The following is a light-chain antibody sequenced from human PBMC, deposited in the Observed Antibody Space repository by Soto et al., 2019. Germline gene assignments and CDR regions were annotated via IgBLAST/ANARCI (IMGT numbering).Light chain of an antibody. Sequence: QSVLTQPASMSGSPGQSITISCTGTSSDVGSYYPVSWFQQHPGKAPKLIIYEVNKRPSGVSDRFSGSKSGNTASLTISGLQAADEAEYYCCTYTGDTTFFVFGTGT. CDR2: EVN. J-gene: IGLJ1*01. V-gene: IGLV2-23*02. CDR3: CTYTGDTTFFV. CDR1: SSDVGSYYP.